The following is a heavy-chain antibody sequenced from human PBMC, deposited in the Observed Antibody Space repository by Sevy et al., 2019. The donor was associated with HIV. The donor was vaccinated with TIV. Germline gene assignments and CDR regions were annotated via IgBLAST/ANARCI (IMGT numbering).Heavy chain of an antibody. CDR1: GFTFSRYG. J-gene: IGHJ6*02. V-gene: IGHV3-33*05. Sequence: GGSLRLSCAASGFTFSRYGMHWVRQGPGKGLEWLAVISYDGSNKNHADSVKGRFTISRDNSKKTVYLQMNSLRAEDTAVYYCARKHHPAYYGLDVWGQGTTVTVSS. CDR2: ISYDGSNK. CDR3: ARKHHPAYYGLDV.